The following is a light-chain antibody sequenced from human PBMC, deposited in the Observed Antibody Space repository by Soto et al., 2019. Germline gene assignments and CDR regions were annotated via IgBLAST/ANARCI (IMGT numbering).Light chain of an antibody. V-gene: IGKV1-17*01. CDR3: QQFHLYST. CDR1: QGIRND. CDR2: AVS. J-gene: IGKJ1*01. Sequence: DIQMTQSPSSLSASVGDRVTITFRASQGIRNDLGWYQQKPGKAPKCLIYAVSSLRSGVPSRFSGSGSGTEFTLTISSLQPDDFATYYCQQFHLYSTFGQGTKVDIK.